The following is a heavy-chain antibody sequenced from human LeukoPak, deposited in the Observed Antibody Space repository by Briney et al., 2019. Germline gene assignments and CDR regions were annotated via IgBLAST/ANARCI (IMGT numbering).Heavy chain of an antibody. V-gene: IGHV1-2*02. CDR2: INPNSGGT. Sequence: ASVKVSCKASGYTFTGYYMRWVRQAPGQGLEWMGWINPNSGGTNYAQKFQGRVTMTRDTSISTAYMELSRLRSGDTAVYYCARDAGSSSWYPTSPAYYYGMDVWGQGTTVTVSS. J-gene: IGHJ6*02. CDR3: ARDAGSSSWYPTSPAYYYGMDV. D-gene: IGHD6-13*01. CDR1: GYTFTGYY.